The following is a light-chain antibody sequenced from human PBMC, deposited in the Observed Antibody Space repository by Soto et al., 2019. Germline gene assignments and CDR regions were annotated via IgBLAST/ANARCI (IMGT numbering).Light chain of an antibody. Sequence: QSALTQPPSASGSSGQSVTISCTGTSSDVGGYNYVSWYQQHPGKAPKLMIYEVSKRPSGVPDRFSGSKSGNTASLTVSGLQAEDEADYYCSSYAGSNYYVFGTGTKLTVL. CDR3: SSYAGSNYYV. J-gene: IGLJ1*01. CDR1: SSDVGGYNY. CDR2: EVS. V-gene: IGLV2-8*01.